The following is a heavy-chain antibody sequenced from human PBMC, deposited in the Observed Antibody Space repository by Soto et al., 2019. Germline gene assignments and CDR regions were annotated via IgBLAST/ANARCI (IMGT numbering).Heavy chain of an antibody. Sequence: EVQLVESGGGLVQPGGSLRLSCAASGFTFSSYEVNWVRQARGKGLEWVSYISSSGSTIYYADSVKGRFTISRDNAKNSLYLQMNSLRAEDTAVYYCASYWSGYYARGYYYYGMDVWGQGTTVTVSS. CDR1: GFTFSSYE. J-gene: IGHJ6*02. D-gene: IGHD3-3*01. CDR2: ISSSGSTI. CDR3: ASYWSGYYARGYYYYGMDV. V-gene: IGHV3-48*03.